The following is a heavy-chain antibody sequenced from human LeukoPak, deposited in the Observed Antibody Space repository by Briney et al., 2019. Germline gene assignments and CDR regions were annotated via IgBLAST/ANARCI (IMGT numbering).Heavy chain of an antibody. Sequence: GRSLRLSCAASGFTFDDYAMHWVRQPPGKGLEWLSIISWNSGYIGYADSVKGRFTVSRDYAENSVYLQMNSLRPEDTAFYFCAKVRGTYSSGFFFDSWGQGTLVTVSS. J-gene: IGHJ4*02. CDR3: AKVRGTYSSGFFFDS. CDR1: GFTFDDYA. V-gene: IGHV3-9*01. CDR2: ISWNSGYI. D-gene: IGHD6-19*01.